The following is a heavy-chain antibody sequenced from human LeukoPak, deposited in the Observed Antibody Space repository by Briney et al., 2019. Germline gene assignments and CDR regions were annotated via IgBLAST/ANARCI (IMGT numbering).Heavy chain of an antibody. CDR1: GFTVSSNY. CDR3: ARVSSYVSSGYHFDY. J-gene: IGHJ4*02. CDR2: ISSSGSTI. Sequence: PGGSLRLSCAASGFTVSSNYMSWVRQAPGKGLEWVSYISSSGSTIYYADSVKGRFTISRDNAKNSLYLQMNSLRAEDTAVYYCARVSSYVSSGYHFDYWGQGTLVTVSS. V-gene: IGHV3-11*04. D-gene: IGHD3-22*01.